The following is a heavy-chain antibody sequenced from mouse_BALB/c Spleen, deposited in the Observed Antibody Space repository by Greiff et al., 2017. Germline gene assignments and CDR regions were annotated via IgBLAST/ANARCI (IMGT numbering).Heavy chain of an antibody. Sequence: EVLLVESGGDLVKPGGSLKLSCAASGFTFSSYGMSWVRQTPDKRLAWVATISSGGSYTYYPDSVKGRFTISRDNAKNTLYLQMSSLKSEDTAMYYCARRDDGYYEAYWGQGTLVTVSA. D-gene: IGHD2-3*01. CDR3: ARRDDGYYEAY. CDR2: ISSGGSYT. CDR1: GFTFSSYG. J-gene: IGHJ3*01. V-gene: IGHV5-6*01.